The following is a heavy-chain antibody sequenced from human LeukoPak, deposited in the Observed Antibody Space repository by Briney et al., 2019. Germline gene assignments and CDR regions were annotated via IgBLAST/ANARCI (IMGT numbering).Heavy chain of an antibody. V-gene: IGHV4-61*02. D-gene: IGHD3-22*01. Sequence: PSETLSLTCTVSGDSISSGSYYWNWIRQPAGKGLEWIGRISTSGSTNYNPSLKSRVTISKDTSKNQFSLELSSVTAADTAVYYCARLSSRRFPPTYSFDRRNYFDYWGQGTLVTVSS. CDR3: ARLSSRRFPPTYSFDRRNYFDY. CDR2: ISTSGST. J-gene: IGHJ4*02. CDR1: GDSISSGSYY.